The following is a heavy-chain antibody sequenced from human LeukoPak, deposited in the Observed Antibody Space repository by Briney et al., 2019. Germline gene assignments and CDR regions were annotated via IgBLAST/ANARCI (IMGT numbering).Heavy chain of an antibody. J-gene: IGHJ3*02. D-gene: IGHD2-2*01. CDR2: ISAYNGNT. V-gene: IGHV1-18*01. Sequence: ASVKVSCKASGYTFTSYGISWVRQAPGQGLEWMGWISAYNGNTNYAQKLQGRVTMTTDTSTSTAYMELRSLRSDDTAVYYCARRYCSSTSCRSHDAFDIWGQGTMVTVSS. CDR3: ARRYCSSTSCRSHDAFDI. CDR1: GYTFTSYG.